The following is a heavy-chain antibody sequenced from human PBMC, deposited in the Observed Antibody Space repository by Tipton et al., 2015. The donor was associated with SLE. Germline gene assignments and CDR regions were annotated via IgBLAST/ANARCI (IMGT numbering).Heavy chain of an antibody. Sequence: TLSLTCNVSGGSISSSSYCWGWIRQPPVKGLEWIGSIFYSGSTYYNPSLKSRVTISVDTSKNQFSLKVSSVTAADTAVYYCARHRSLNDNLDYWGQGTLVTVSS. V-gene: IGHV4-39*01. CDR2: IFYSGST. CDR3: ARHRSLNDNLDY. D-gene: IGHD1-1*01. CDR1: GGSISSSSYC. J-gene: IGHJ4*02.